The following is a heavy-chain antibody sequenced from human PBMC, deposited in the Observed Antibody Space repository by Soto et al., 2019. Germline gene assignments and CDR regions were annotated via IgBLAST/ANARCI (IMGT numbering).Heavy chain of an antibody. J-gene: IGHJ4*02. Sequence: EVQLVESGGGLIQPGGSLRLSCAASGFTFSSYWMHWVRQAPGKGLVWVSRIKSDGSSTSYADSVKGRFTISRDNAKNTLYLQMISLRAEDTAVYYCTRGQWELLPGDYWGQGTLVTVSS. CDR2: IKSDGSST. V-gene: IGHV3-74*01. CDR3: TRGQWELLPGDY. D-gene: IGHD1-26*01. CDR1: GFTFSSYW.